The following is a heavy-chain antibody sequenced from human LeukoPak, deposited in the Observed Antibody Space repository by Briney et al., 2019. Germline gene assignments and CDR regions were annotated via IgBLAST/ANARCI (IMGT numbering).Heavy chain of an antibody. Sequence: GGSLRLSCAASGFTFSSYAMHWVRQAPGKGLEWVAAISHDGSNKYSADSVKGRFTSSRDNSKNTLYLQLHSLRADDTGVYYCAGLDAAVPDVFDLWGQGTTVTVS. D-gene: IGHD5-18*01. CDR2: ISHDGSNK. J-gene: IGHJ3*01. CDR3: AGLDAAVPDVFDL. V-gene: IGHV3-30*04. CDR1: GFTFSSYA.